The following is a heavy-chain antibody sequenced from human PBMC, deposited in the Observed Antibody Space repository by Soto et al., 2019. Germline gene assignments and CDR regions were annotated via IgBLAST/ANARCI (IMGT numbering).Heavy chain of an antibody. CDR2: ISYDGIDK. D-gene: IGHD5-12*01. V-gene: IGHV3-30*18. Sequence: QVRLVESGGGVVQPGTSLRLSCAASGFTFSSFGIHWVRQAPGKGLEWVAVISYDGIDKNYGDSVKGRFTISRENSKNMVYLQMNSLRIEDTAVYHCAKDLREMATIRPDYWGQGVLXXXSX. J-gene: IGHJ4*02. CDR3: AKDLREMATIRPDY. CDR1: GFTFSSFG.